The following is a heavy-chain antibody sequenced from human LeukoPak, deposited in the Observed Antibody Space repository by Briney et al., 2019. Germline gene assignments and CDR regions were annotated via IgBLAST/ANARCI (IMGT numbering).Heavy chain of an antibody. CDR2: INGDGSAT. J-gene: IGHJ4*02. D-gene: IGHD3-16*01. V-gene: IGHV3-74*01. Sequence: PGGPLRLSCAASGFTFSSYWMHWVRQAPGKGLVWVSRINGDGSATTYADSLKGRFTISRDNTKNTLYLQINSLRAEDTAVYFCARDRLYTSDYWGQGTLVTVSS. CDR3: ARDRLYTSDY. CDR1: GFTFSSYW.